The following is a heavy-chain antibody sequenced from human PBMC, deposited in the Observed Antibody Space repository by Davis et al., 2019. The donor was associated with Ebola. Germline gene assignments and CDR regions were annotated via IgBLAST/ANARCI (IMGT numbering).Heavy chain of an antibody. V-gene: IGHV3-48*02. Sequence: GESLKISCAASAFSFSSYSMNWVRQAPGKGLEWVSYISTSSSPIYYADSVKGRFTISRDNAKNSLYLQMNRLRDEDTAVYYCARDQGAIAARPSAFDMWGQGTMVTVSS. D-gene: IGHD6-6*01. J-gene: IGHJ3*02. CDR2: ISTSSSPI. CDR1: AFSFSSYS. CDR3: ARDQGAIAARPSAFDM.